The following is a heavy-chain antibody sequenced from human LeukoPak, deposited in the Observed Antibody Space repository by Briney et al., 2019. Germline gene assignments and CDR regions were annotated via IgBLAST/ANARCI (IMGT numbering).Heavy chain of an antibody. CDR1: GYTFTGYY. CDR3: ARLGYAAVHGAFDI. Sequence: ASGKVSCKASGYTFTGYYMHWVRQAPGQGLEWMGWINPNSGGTNYAQKFQGRVTMTRDTSIGTAYVDLSRLSSGDTDVYYCARLGYAAVHGAFDIWGRGTMVTVSS. V-gene: IGHV1-2*02. J-gene: IGHJ3*02. D-gene: IGHD5-12*01. CDR2: INPNSGGT.